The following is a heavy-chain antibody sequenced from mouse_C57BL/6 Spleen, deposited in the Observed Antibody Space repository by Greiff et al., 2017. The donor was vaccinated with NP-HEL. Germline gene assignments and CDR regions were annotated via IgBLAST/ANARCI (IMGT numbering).Heavy chain of an antibody. CDR2: IYPGDGDT. D-gene: IGHD2-1*01. J-gene: IGHJ4*01. CDR1: GYAFSSYW. V-gene: IGHV1-80*01. CDR3: ARWGIYYGNLLWGDY. Sequence: QVQLKESGAELVKPGASVKISCKASGYAFSSYWMNWVKQRPGKGLEWIGQIYPGDGDTNYNGKFKGKATLTADKSSSTAYMQLSSLTSEDSAVYFCARWGIYYGNLLWGDYWGQGTSVTVSS.